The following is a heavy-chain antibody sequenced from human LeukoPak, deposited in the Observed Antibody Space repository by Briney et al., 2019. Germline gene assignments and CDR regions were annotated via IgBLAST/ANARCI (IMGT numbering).Heavy chain of an antibody. V-gene: IGHV4-61*02. CDR1: GGSISGGSYY. D-gene: IGHD3-22*01. CDR3: ASDSYYYDSSGYFSHWFDP. J-gene: IGHJ5*02. CDR2: IYTNGST. Sequence: PSETLSLTCTVSGGSISGGSYYWSWIRQPAWKGLEWIGRIYTNGSTNYNPSLKSRVTISVDTSKNQFSLKLSSVTAADTAVYYCASDSYYYDSSGYFSHWFDPWGQGTLVTVSS.